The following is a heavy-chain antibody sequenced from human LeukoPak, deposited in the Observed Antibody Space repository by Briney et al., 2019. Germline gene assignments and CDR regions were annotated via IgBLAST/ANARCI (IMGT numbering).Heavy chain of an antibody. J-gene: IGHJ3*02. Sequence: SETLSLTCTVSGGSISSYYWSWIRQPAGKEPEWIGRIYTSGSTNYNPSLKSRVTMSLDTSKNQFSLKLSSVTAADTAVYYCARSEPTKDIVVHDAFDIWGQGTMVTVSS. CDR1: GGSISSYY. D-gene: IGHD2-15*01. V-gene: IGHV4-4*07. CDR2: IYTSGST. CDR3: ARSEPTKDIVVHDAFDI.